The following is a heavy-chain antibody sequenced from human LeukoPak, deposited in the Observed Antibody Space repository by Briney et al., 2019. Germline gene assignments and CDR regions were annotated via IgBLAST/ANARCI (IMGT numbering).Heavy chain of an antibody. D-gene: IGHD4-17*01. CDR3: ARQGASYGDYVWGYYYMDV. Sequence: PSETLSLTCAVYGGSFSDYYWIWIRQSPGEGLEWLGQINHSGSANYNPSLKSRITISVDSSKNQFSLELTSVTAADTAVYYCARQGASYGDYVWGYYYMDVWGRGTTVTVSS. V-gene: IGHV4-34*01. J-gene: IGHJ6*03. CDR2: INHSGSA. CDR1: GGSFSDYY.